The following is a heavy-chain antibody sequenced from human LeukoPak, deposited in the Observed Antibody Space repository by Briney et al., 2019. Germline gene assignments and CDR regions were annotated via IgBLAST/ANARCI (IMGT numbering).Heavy chain of an antibody. CDR1: GFTFSSYG. CDR2: ISGSGGST. Sequence: GGSLRLSCAASGFTFSSYGMSWVRQAPGKGLEWVSAISGSGGSTYYADSVKGRFTISRDNSKNTLYLQMNSLRAEDTAVYYCAKTYSDYDFSRFDAFDIWGQGTMVTVSS. V-gene: IGHV3-23*01. D-gene: IGHD5-12*01. CDR3: AKTYSDYDFSRFDAFDI. J-gene: IGHJ3*02.